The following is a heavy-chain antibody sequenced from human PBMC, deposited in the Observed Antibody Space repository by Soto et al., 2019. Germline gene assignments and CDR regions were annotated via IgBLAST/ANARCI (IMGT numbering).Heavy chain of an antibody. D-gene: IGHD4-17*01. J-gene: IGHJ4*02. CDR1: GFTFSSDD. CDR2: IGTAGDT. CDR3: ARGGHLDGAAPDFDY. Sequence: GGSLRLSCAASGFTFSSDDMHWVRQATGNGLEWVSAIGTAGDTYYPGSVKGRFTISREKAKNSLYIQMNSLRAGDTTVYYCARGGHLDGAAPDFDYWGQGTLVTVSS. V-gene: IGHV3-13*01.